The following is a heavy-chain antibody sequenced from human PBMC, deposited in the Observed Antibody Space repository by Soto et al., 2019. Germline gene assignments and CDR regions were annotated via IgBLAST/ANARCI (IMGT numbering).Heavy chain of an antibody. D-gene: IGHD6-13*01. Sequence: GSLRLSCAASGFTFSSYSMNWVRQAPGKGLEWVSSISSTSSYIYYADSLQGRFTISRDNAKNSLYLQMNSLRAEDTAVYYCARNLGISSSWYIGFDPWGQGTLVTVSS. V-gene: IGHV3-21*01. CDR2: ISSTSSYI. CDR3: ARNLGISSSWYIGFDP. CDR1: GFTFSSYS. J-gene: IGHJ5*02.